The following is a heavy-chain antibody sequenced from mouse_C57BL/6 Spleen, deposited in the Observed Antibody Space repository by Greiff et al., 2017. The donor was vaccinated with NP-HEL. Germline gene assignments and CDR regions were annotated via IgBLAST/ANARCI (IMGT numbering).Heavy chain of an antibody. CDR3: ARHGTGIGAMDY. CDR2: ISSGGSYT. CDR1: GFTFSSYG. Sequence: EVKLVESGGDLVKPGGSLKLSCAASGFTFSSYGMSWVRQTPDKRLEWVATISSGGSYTYYPDSVKGRFTISRDNAKNTLYLQMSSLKSEDTAMYYCARHGTGIGAMDYWGQGTSVTVSS. J-gene: IGHJ4*01. V-gene: IGHV5-6*01. D-gene: IGHD4-1*01.